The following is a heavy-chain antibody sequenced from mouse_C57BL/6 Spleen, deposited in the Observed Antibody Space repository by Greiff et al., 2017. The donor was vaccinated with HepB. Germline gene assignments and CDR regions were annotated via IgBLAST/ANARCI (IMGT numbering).Heavy chain of an antibody. CDR2: ISYSGST. D-gene: IGHD4-1*01. Sequence: EVQGVESGPGMVKPSQSLSLTCTVTGYSITSGYDWHWIRHFPGNKLEWMGYISYSGSTNYNPSLKSRISITHDTSKNHFFLKLNSVTTEDTATYYCARDWGTGSFDYWGQGTTLTVSS. V-gene: IGHV3-1*01. CDR3: ARDWGTGSFDY. CDR1: GYSITSGYD. J-gene: IGHJ2*01.